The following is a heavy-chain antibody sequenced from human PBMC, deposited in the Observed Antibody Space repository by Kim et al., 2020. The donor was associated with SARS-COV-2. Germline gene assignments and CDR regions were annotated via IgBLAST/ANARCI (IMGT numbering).Heavy chain of an antibody. J-gene: IGHJ2*01. CDR3: GRSDGDR. V-gene: IGHV3-7*03. CDR2: IKPDGSEN. D-gene: IGHD2-21*02. CDR1: GFSFSKYW. Sequence: GGSLRLSCAASGFSFSKYWMMWVRQAPGKGLEWVASIKPDGSENLYADSVRGRFTISRDSAQTSLFLQMNSLRVDDTAVYYCGRSDGDRWGRGTLVTVSS.